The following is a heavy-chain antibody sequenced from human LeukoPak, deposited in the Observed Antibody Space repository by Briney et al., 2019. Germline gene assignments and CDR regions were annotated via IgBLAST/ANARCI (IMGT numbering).Heavy chain of an antibody. D-gene: IGHD2-2*01. CDR3: ARLRGEVPAARYYMDV. Sequence: SETLSLTCAVYGGSFSGYYWSWIRQPPGKGLEWIGEINHSGSTNYNPSLKSRVTISVDTSKKQFSLKLSSVTAADTAVYYCARLRGEVPAARYYMDVWGKGTTVTVSS. CDR2: INHSGST. CDR1: GGSFSGYY. J-gene: IGHJ6*03. V-gene: IGHV4-34*01.